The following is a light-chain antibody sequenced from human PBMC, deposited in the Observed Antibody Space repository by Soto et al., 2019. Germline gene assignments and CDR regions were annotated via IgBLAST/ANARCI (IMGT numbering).Light chain of an antibody. CDR3: QKYNTYPRT. V-gene: IGKV1-5*03. J-gene: IGKJ1*01. CDR2: KAS. CDR1: ESSSRW. Sequence: DIQMTQSPSTLSASVGDRVTITCRASESSSRWLAWYQQKPGKAPKLLIYKASSLESGVPSRFSGSGSGTEVNLTTSSLQHDEFATYYYQKYNTYPRTFGQGTKVAI.